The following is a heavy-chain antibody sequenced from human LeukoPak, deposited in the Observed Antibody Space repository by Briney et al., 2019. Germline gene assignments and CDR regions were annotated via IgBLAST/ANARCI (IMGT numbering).Heavy chain of an antibody. J-gene: IGHJ4*02. CDR1: GYPLSSWG. Sequence: PGGPLRLSCAASGYPLSSWGIHWVRGATGKGRELVAVISYDGSNQYYADSVKGRFTISRDNSKNTLYLQMNSLRAEDTAVYYCANSAMVPFDYWGQGTLVTVSS. V-gene: IGHV3-30*18. CDR3: ANSAMVPFDY. D-gene: IGHD2-2*01. CDR2: ISYDGSNQ.